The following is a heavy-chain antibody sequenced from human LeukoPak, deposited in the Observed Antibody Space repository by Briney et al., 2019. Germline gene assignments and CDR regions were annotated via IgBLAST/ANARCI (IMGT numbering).Heavy chain of an antibody. D-gene: IGHD6-19*01. J-gene: IGHJ4*02. CDR1: GYSISSSNW. CDR3: ARDRGSGWSYYFDY. V-gene: IGHV4-28*03. CDR2: IYYSGST. Sequence: SDTLSLTCAVSGYSISSSNWWGWIRQPPGKGLEWIGYIYYSGSTYYNPSLKSRVTMSVDTSKNQFSLKLSSVTAADTAVYYCARDRGSGWSYYFDYWGQGTLVTVSS.